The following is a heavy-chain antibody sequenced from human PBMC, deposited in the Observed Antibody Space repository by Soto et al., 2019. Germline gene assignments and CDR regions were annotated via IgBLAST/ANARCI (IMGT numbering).Heavy chain of an antibody. J-gene: IGHJ4*02. CDR2: VYSGGST. CDR3: ARRYSTNGDYFDS. D-gene: IGHD2-2*01. CDR1: GFTVSSNH. V-gene: IGHV3-66*01. Sequence: GGSLRLSCAASGFTVSSNHMNWVRQGPGKGLEWVSVVYSGGSTYYADSVKGRFTISRDNSKNTLYLQMNSLRAEDTAVYYCARRYSTNGDYFDSWGQGTLVTVSS.